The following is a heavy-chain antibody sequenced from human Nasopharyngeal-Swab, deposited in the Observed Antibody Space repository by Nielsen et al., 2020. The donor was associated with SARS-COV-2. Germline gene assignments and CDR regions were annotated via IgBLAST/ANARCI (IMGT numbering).Heavy chain of an antibody. D-gene: IGHD3-3*01. V-gene: IGHV3-23*03. CDR1: GFSFSSSA. CDR3: AKDREYYDFWSGYSPLTIFDY. J-gene: IGHJ4*02. Sequence: SLKISCAASGFSFSSSAMSWFRQAPGKGLEWVSVIYSGGSSTYYADSVKGRFTISRDNSKNTLYLQMNSLRAEDTAVYYCAKDREYYDFWSGYSPLTIFDYWGQGTLVTVSS. CDR2: IYSGGSST.